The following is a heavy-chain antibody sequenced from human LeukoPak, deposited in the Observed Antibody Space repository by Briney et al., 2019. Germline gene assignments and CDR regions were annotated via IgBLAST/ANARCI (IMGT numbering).Heavy chain of an antibody. CDR2: INHSGST. D-gene: IGHD6-13*01. J-gene: IGHJ4*02. V-gene: IGHV4-34*01. Sequence: PSETLSLTCAVYGGSFSGYYWGWIRQPPGKVLEWIGEINHSGSTNYNPSLKSRVTISVDTSKNQFSLKLSSVTAADTAVYYCAISSSWYHSIDYWGQGTLVTVSS. CDR3: AISSSWYHSIDY. CDR1: GGSFSGYY.